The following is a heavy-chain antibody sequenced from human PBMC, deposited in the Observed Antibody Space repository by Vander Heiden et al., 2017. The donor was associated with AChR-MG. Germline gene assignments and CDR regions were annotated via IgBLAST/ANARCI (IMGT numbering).Heavy chain of an antibody. CDR3: ARESPAARPDY. D-gene: IGHD6-6*01. Sequence: EVQLVGSGGGLVKHGGSVRLSCAAPGFTFSIYSMNWVRQAPWKGLEWVSSISSSSSYIYYAYSVKGRFTISRDNAKNSLYLQMNSLRAEDTAVYYCARESPAARPDYWGQGTLVTVSS. CDR1: GFTFSIYS. J-gene: IGHJ4*02. CDR2: ISSSSSYI. V-gene: IGHV3-21*01.